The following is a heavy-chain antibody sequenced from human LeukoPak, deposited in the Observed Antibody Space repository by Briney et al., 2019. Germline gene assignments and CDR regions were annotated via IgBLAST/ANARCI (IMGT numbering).Heavy chain of an antibody. CDR2: IYSSGST. Sequence: AETLSLTCTVSGGSISSYYWSWIRQAPGKGLEWIGYIYSSGSTNYNPSLKSRVTISVDTSKDQFSLKLSSVTAADTAVYYCARTYSSSSHFDYWGQGTLVTVSS. V-gene: IGHV4-4*09. CDR3: ARTYSSSSHFDY. J-gene: IGHJ4*02. CDR1: GGSISSYY. D-gene: IGHD6-6*01.